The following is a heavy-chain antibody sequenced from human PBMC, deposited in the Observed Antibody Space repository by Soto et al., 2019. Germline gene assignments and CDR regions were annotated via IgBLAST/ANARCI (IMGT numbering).Heavy chain of an antibody. J-gene: IGHJ6*02. CDR3: SRHVPAAGYYYCMDV. V-gene: IGHV1-69*12. CDR2: IIPIIGTA. Sequence: QIQLVQSGAEVKKPGSSVKVSCKASGGTFSSYAISWVRQAPGQGLEWMGGIIPIIGTANYAQKFQGRVTITADESTSTAYMELSSLRSEDTAVYYCSRHVPAAGYYYCMDVWGQGTTVTVSS. D-gene: IGHD2-2*01. CDR1: GGTFSSYA.